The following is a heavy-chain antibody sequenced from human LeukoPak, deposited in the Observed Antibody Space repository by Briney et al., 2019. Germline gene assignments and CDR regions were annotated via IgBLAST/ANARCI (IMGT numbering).Heavy chain of an antibody. J-gene: IGHJ6*03. V-gene: IGHV3-7*01. Sequence: GGSLRLSCAASGFTFSSYWMSWVRQAPGKGLEWVANIKQDGSEKYYVDSVKGRFTISRDNAKNSLYLQMNSLRAEDTAVYYCARDQGCSSTSCHLYYYYYYMGVWGKGTTVTVSS. CDR1: GFTFSSYW. D-gene: IGHD2-2*01. CDR3: ARDQGCSSTSCHLYYYYYYMGV. CDR2: IKQDGSEK.